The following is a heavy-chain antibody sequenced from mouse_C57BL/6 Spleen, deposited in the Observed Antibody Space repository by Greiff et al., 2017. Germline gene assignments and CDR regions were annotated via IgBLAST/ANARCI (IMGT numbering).Heavy chain of an antibody. V-gene: IGHV1-72*01. CDR1: GYTFTSYW. D-gene: IGHD1-1*01. CDR2: IDPNSGGT. J-gene: IGHJ4*01. Sequence: QVQLKQPGAELVKPGASVKLSCKASGYTFTSYWMHWVKQRPGRGLEWIGRIDPNSGGTKYNEKFKSKATLTVDKPSSTAYMQLSSLTSEDSAVYYCASRTTVVQDYAMDYWGQGTSVTVAS. CDR3: ASRTTVVQDYAMDY.